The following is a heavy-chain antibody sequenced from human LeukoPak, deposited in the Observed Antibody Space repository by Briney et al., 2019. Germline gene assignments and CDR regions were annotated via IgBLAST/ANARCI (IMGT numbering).Heavy chain of an antibody. CDR2: INHSGST. D-gene: IGHD2/OR15-2a*01. Sequence: SETLSLTCAVYGGSFSGYYWSWIRQPPGKGPQWIGEINHSGSTNYNPSLKSRVTISVDTSKNQFSLKLSSVTAADTAVYYCARARNYFNDYMDVWGKGTTVTVSS. CDR3: ARARNYFNDYMDV. CDR1: GGSFSGYY. J-gene: IGHJ6*03. V-gene: IGHV4-34*01.